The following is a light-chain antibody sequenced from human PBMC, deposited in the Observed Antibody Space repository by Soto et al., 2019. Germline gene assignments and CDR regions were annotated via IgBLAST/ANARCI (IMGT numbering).Light chain of an antibody. CDR1: SSDIGAYNF. Sequence: QSALTQPASVSGSPGQSITISCTGTSSDIGAYNFVSWYQQHPGKAPKLMLYDVNIRPSGVSNRFSGSKSGNTASLTTSGLQAEDEADYYCTSWTTSTTMIFGGGTKVTVL. J-gene: IGLJ2*01. V-gene: IGLV2-14*03. CDR2: DVN. CDR3: TSWTTSTTMI.